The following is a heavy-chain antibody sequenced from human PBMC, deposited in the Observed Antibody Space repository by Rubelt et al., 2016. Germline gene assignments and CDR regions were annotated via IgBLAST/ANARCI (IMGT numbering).Heavy chain of an antibody. J-gene: IGHJ6*02. V-gene: IGHV3-21*06. CDR1: GFTVGSYY. CDR2: IGSVGDHI. Sequence: KPGGSLRLSCAASGFTVGSYYMNWVRQVPGKGLEWVSSIGSVGDHIYYADSVKGRFTISRDNDENSLYLQMHSPRADDTAIYYCARDLWGPNYAMDVWGQGTTVTISS. D-gene: IGHD2-21*01. CDR3: ARDLWGPNYAMDV.